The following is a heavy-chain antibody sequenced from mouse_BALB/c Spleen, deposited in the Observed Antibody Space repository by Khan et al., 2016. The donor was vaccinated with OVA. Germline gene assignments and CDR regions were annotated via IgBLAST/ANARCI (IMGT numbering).Heavy chain of an antibody. V-gene: IGHV1-7*01. J-gene: IGHJ3*01. CDR1: GYTFTTYW. CDR2: IDPSTGYT. D-gene: IGHD2-1*01. Sequence: VQLQESGAELAKPGASVRMSCKASGYTFTTYWMHWVKQRPGQGLEWIGYIDPSTGYTEYNQKFKDKATLTADKSSSTAYMQLSSLTSEDSAVYYCARRGRYGIFVYWGQGTLVTVSA. CDR3: ARRGRYGIFVY.